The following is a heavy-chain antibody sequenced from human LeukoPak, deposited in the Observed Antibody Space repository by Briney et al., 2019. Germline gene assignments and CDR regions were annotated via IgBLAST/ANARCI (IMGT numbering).Heavy chain of an antibody. J-gene: IGHJ4*02. CDR3: ARGAGFAEPLPEY. V-gene: IGHV1-3*01. CDR1: GYTFTSYA. D-gene: IGHD1-14*01. CDR2: INAGHGNT. Sequence: VASVAVSCKSSGYTFTSYALQWVRQAPGQRLEWMGWINAGHGNTKYTQKFQGSVTITRNTSASTAYMELSSLRSEDTAVYYCARGAGFAEPLPEYWGQGTLLTVSS.